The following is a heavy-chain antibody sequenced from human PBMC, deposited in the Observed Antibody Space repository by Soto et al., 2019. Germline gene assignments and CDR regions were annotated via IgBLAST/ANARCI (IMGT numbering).Heavy chain of an antibody. D-gene: IGHD2-15*01. CDR1: GFTFDDYA. CDR2: ISWNSGSI. J-gene: IGHJ3*02. CDR3: AKDSVRYCSGGSCYSDAFDI. Sequence: EVQLVESGGGLVQPGRSLRLSCAASGFTFDDYAMHWVRQAPGKGLEWVSGISWNSGSIGYADPVKGRFTISRDNAKNSLYLQMNSLRAEDTALYYCAKDSVRYCSGGSCYSDAFDIWGQGTMVTVSS. V-gene: IGHV3-9*01.